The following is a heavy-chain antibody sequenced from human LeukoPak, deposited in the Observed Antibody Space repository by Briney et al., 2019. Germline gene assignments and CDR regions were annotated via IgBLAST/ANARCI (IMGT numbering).Heavy chain of an antibody. V-gene: IGHV3-21*01. J-gene: IGHJ4*02. Sequence: PGGSLRLSCAASGFTFSSYSMHWVRQAPGKGLEWVSSISSSSSYIYYADSVKVRFTIARDNAKNSLHLKMNSLRAEDTSVYYCATSTTVTRNDYWGQGTLVTVSS. CDR3: ATSTTVTRNDY. CDR1: GFTFSSYS. CDR2: ISSSSSYI. D-gene: IGHD4-11*01.